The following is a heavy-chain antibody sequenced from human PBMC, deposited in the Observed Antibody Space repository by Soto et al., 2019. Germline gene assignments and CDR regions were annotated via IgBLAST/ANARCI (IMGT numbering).Heavy chain of an antibody. Sequence: QVHLVQSGVEVKTPGASVKVSCQASGYTFFTYDISWVRQAPGQGLEWMGWISTYSGDTKYAQKFQGRVTMTPDTSTTTASLDLRSLRSDDTAVYYCARNHGPTTSENWFDPWGKGPLVTVS. CDR3: ARNHGPTTSENWFDP. J-gene: IGHJ5*02. CDR1: GYTFFTYD. D-gene: IGHD5-12*01. V-gene: IGHV1-18*01. CDR2: ISTYSGDT.